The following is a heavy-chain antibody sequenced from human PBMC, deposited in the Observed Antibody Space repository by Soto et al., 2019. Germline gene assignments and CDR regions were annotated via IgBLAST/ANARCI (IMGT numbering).Heavy chain of an antibody. Sequence: QVQLVQSGGEVKMPGASVKVSCKASGDTFTSNGISWVRQAPGQGLEWMGWISTYNGKTNYAQKFQGRVTMTTDTSTSTAYMELRILRSDDTAVYYCARDLGYCTNGVCYRNWFDPWGQGTLVTVSS. CDR3: ARDLGYCTNGVCYRNWFDP. CDR1: GDTFTSNG. V-gene: IGHV1-18*01. D-gene: IGHD2-8*01. CDR2: ISTYNGKT. J-gene: IGHJ5*02.